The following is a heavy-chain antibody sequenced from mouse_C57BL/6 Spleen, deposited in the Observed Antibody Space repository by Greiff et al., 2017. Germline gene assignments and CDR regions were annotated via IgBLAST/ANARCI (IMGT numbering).Heavy chain of an antibody. V-gene: IGHV1-59*01. J-gene: IGHJ4*01. CDR3: ASPGLGPDDMDY. D-gene: IGHD3-3*01. Sequence: QVQLQQPGAELVRPGTSVKLSCKASGYTFTSYWMHWVKQRPGQGLEWIGVIDPSDSYTNDNQKFKGKATLTVDTSSSTAYMQLSSLTSEDSAVYYCASPGLGPDDMDYWGQGTSVTVSS. CDR2: IDPSDSYT. CDR1: GYTFTSYW.